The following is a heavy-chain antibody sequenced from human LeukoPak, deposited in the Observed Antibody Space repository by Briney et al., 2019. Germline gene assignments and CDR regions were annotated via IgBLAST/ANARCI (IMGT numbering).Heavy chain of an antibody. CDR3: ASYCSSTSCSIAFDI. Sequence: SQTLSLTCTVSGGSISSGDYYWSWIRQPPGKGLEWIGYIYYSESTYYNPSLKSRVTISVDTSKNQFSLKLSSVTAADTAVYYCASYCSSTSCSIAFDIWGQGTMVTVSS. V-gene: IGHV4-30-4*01. CDR1: GGSISSGDYY. D-gene: IGHD2-2*01. J-gene: IGHJ3*02. CDR2: IYYSEST.